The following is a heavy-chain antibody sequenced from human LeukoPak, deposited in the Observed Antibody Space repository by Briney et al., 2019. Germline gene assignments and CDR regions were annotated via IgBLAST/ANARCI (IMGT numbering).Heavy chain of an antibody. CDR1: GGSISSGNYY. CDR2: IYGSGST. CDR3: ARDAPRTWFDP. V-gene: IGHV4-61*02. Sequence: SETLSLTCTVSGGSISSGNYYWSWIRQPAGKGLEWIVRIYGSGSTNYNPSLKSRVTISPDTSKNQFSLKLTSVTAADTAVYYCARDAPRTWFDPWGQGTLVTVSS. J-gene: IGHJ5*02.